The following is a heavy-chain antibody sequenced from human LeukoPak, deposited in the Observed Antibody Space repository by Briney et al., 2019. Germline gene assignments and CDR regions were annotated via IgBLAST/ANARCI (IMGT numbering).Heavy chain of an antibody. CDR2: IGRSDNAI. J-gene: IGHJ4*02. Sequence: GGSLRLSCAASGFTFSDYHMSWIRQAPGKGLEWVSYIGRSDNAIGYADSVKGRFTVSRDNAKSKLYLQLNSLRAEDTAVYYCARAIDWGRGTLVTVSS. CDR3: ARAID. CDR1: GFTFSDYH. V-gene: IGHV3-11*01.